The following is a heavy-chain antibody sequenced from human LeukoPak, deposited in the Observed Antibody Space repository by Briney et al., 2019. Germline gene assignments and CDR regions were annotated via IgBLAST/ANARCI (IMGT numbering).Heavy chain of an antibody. V-gene: IGHV3-30-3*01. CDR2: ISYDGSNK. CDR1: GFTFSRYA. CDR3: ASHYDTSGYHYFDF. D-gene: IGHD3-22*01. Sequence: GGSLGLSCAASGFTFSRYAMPWVRQAPGKGLEWVAVISYDGSNKYYADSVKGRFTISRDSSKNTLYLRMNSLRAEDTAVYYCASHYDTSGYHYFDFRGQGTLVTVSS. J-gene: IGHJ4*02.